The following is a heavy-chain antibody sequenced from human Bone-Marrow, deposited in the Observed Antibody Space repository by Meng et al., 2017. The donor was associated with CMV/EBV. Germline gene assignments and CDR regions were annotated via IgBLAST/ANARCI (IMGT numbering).Heavy chain of an antibody. D-gene: IGHD2-15*01. Sequence: GSLRLSCAVYGWSFSGYYWGWIRQPPGKGLEWIGSIYYSGSTYYNPSLTSRVTISVDTSKNHFSLKLSSVTAADTAVYYCARDRGYCSGGSCYLMQWFDPWGQGTLVTVSS. CDR3: ARDRGYCSGGSCYLMQWFDP. CDR2: IYYSGST. J-gene: IGHJ5*02. V-gene: IGHV4-34*01. CDR1: GWSFSGYY.